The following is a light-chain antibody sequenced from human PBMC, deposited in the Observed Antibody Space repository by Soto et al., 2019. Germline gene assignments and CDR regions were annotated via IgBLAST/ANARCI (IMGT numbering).Light chain of an antibody. V-gene: IGKV3-20*01. Sequence: EIVLTQSPGTLSLSPGERATLSSRASQSVSSSSLAWYRQRPGQAPSLLIYGASRRATGIPDRFSGSGSGTDFTLIISRLEPEDVAVYYCQQYGRSPPITFGQGTRLDIK. CDR3: QQYGRSPPIT. CDR1: QSVSSSS. CDR2: GAS. J-gene: IGKJ5*01.